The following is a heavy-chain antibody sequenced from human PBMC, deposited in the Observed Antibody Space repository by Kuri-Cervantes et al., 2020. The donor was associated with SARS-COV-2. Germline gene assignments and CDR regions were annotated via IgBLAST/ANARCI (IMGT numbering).Heavy chain of an antibody. Sequence: GGSLRLSCAASGFTFSSYSMNWVRQAPGKGLEWVSSIRSSSSYIYYADSVKGRFTISRDNSKNTLYLQMNSLRAEDTAVYYCARDFIGSSSFDYWGQGTLVTVSS. V-gene: IGHV3-21*01. CDR3: ARDFIGSSSFDY. CDR1: GFTFSSYS. D-gene: IGHD6-6*01. CDR2: IRSSSSYI. J-gene: IGHJ4*02.